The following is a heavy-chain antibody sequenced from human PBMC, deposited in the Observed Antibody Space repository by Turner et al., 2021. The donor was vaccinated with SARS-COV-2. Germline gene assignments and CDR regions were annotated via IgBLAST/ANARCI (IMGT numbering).Heavy chain of an antibody. Sequence: QVQLVQSGAEVEKPGASVKVSCKASGYTFTSYDINWVRQATGQGLEWMGWMNPNGGNTGYAQKFHGRVTMTRNTSIRTAYMELSSLRSEDTAVYYCSRTFTAMVRVDYWGQGTLVTVSS. CDR2: MNPNGGNT. D-gene: IGHD5-18*01. J-gene: IGHJ4*02. CDR3: SRTFTAMVRVDY. V-gene: IGHV1-8*01. CDR1: GYTFTSYD.